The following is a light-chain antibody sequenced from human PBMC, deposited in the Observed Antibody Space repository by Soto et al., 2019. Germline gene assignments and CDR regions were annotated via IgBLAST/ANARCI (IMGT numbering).Light chain of an antibody. V-gene: IGLV2-14*01. CDR2: DVS. CDR3: SSYTSSSTVV. J-gene: IGLJ2*01. CDR1: SSDVGGYNY. Sequence: QSALTQPASVSGSPGPSITISCTGTSSDVGGYNYVSWYQQHPGKAPKLMIYDVSNRPSGVSNRFSGSKSGNTASLTISVLQAEDEDDYYCSSYTSSSTVVFGGGTKLTVL.